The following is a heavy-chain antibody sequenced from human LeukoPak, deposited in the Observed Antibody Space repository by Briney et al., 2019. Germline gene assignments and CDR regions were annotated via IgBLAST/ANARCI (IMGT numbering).Heavy chain of an antibody. D-gene: IGHD5-18*01. CDR1: GFTFSSYS. CDR3: ARAGGYSYGPFDY. J-gene: IGHJ4*02. Sequence: AGGSLRLSCAASGFTFSSYSMNWVRQAPGKGLEWVSSISSSSSYIYYADSVKGRFTISRDNAKNSLYLQMNSLRAEDTALYYCARAGGYSYGPFDYWGQGTLVTVSS. CDR2: ISSSSSYI. V-gene: IGHV3-21*04.